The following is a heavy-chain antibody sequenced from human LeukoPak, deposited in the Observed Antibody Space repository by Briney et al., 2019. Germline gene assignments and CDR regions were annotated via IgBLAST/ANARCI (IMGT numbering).Heavy chain of an antibody. CDR3: AREVPGSSTSWAEIGFDY. D-gene: IGHD2-2*01. V-gene: IGHV3-48*03. J-gene: IGHJ4*02. CDR2: ISSSGSII. CDR1: GFTFSSFE. Sequence: QPGGSLRLSCAASGFTFSSFEMNWVRQAPGKGLEWVSYISSSGSIIYYADSVKGRFTISRDNAKNSLYLQMSSLRAEDTAVYYCAREVPGSSTSWAEIGFDYWGQGSMVTVSS.